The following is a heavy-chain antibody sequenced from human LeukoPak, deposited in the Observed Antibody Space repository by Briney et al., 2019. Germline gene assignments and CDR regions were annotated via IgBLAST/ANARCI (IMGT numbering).Heavy chain of an antibody. CDR2: IIPIFGTA. D-gene: IGHD2-15*01. V-gene: IGHV1-69*01. J-gene: IGHJ6*03. CDR3: ARVGSIAGAVHYYYYYMDV. Sequence: SVKVSCKASGGTFSSYAISWVRQAPGQGLEWMGGIIPIFGTANYAQKFQGRVTITADESTSTAYMVLSSLRSEDTAVYYCARVGSIAGAVHYYYYYMDVWGKGTTVTVSS. CDR1: GGTFSSYA.